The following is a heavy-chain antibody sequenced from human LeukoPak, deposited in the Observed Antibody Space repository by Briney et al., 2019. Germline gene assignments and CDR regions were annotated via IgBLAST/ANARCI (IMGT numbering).Heavy chain of an antibody. J-gene: IGHJ5*02. V-gene: IGHV4-61*02. CDR1: GGSISSGSYY. CDR2: IYTSGST. CDR3: ARASYIYCSGGSCYPELSWFDP. D-gene: IGHD2-15*01. Sequence: SSETLSLTCTASGGSISSGSYYWSWIRQPAGKGLEWIGRIYTSGSTNYNPSLKSRVTISVDTSKNQFSLKLSSVTAADTAVYYCARASYIYCSGGSCYPELSWFDPWGQGTLVTVSS.